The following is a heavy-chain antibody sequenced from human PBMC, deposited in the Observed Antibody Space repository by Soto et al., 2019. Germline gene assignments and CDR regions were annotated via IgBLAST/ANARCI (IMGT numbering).Heavy chain of an antibody. Sequence: QLQVSGPEVVKPSETLSLTCTVSGGSMSSHYWAWMRQSPGQGLEWIGYIYYSGSTKSNPSLNARLTMSGDTSKHQSSLNLRSVTVADTAVYYCATQRLGEFGSHFDHWGQGTLVSVSS. CDR1: GGSMSSHY. D-gene: IGHD3-10*01. J-gene: IGHJ4*02. V-gene: IGHV4-59*11. CDR3: ATQRLGEFGSHFDH. CDR2: IYYSGST.